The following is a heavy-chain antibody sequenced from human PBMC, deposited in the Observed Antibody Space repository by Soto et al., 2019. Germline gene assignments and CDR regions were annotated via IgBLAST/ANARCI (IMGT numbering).Heavy chain of an antibody. V-gene: IGHV1-18*01. D-gene: IGHD3-3*01. Sequence: XKVSIQTTGYTXSSYGSHWVRQAPGQGLELMGWISAYDGKTTYAEKFQGRVTLTTDTSTITAYTELRSLRSEDTAIYYCARDPHEFWTSYWFDPWGQGTPVTVSS. CDR3: ARDPHEFWTSYWFDP. CDR2: ISAYDGKT. J-gene: IGHJ5*02. CDR1: GYTXSSYG.